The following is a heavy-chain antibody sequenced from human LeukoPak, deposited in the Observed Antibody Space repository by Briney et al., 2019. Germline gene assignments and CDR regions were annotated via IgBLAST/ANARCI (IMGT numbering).Heavy chain of an antibody. V-gene: IGHV4-59*01. CDR1: GGSISSYY. D-gene: IGHD6-13*01. Sequence: NSSETLSLTCTVSGGSISSYYWSWIRQPPGKGLEWIGYIYYSGSTNYNPSLKSRLTISVDTSKNQFSLKLSSVTAADTAVYYCAGGIAAAVDYWGQGTLVTVSS. CDR3: AGGIAAAVDY. J-gene: IGHJ4*02. CDR2: IYYSGST.